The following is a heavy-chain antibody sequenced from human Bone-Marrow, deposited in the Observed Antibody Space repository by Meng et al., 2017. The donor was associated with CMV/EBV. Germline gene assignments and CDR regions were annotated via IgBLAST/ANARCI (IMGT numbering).Heavy chain of an antibody. CDR2: ISGSGYST. V-gene: IGHV3-23*01. D-gene: IGHD1-14*01. Sequence: GESLKISCAASGFSFSNYAMAWVRQAPGKGLEWVSIISGSGYSTNYADSVKGRFTISRDNAKNTLYLQMNSLRAEDTAVYYCARGPPGPRSYYYYYGMDVWGQGTTVTVSS. CDR1: GFSFSNYA. CDR3: ARGPPGPRSYYYYYGMDV. J-gene: IGHJ6*02.